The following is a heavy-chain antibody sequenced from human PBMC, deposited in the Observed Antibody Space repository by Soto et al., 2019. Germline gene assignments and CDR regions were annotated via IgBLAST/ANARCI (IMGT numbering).Heavy chain of an antibody. V-gene: IGHV4-31*03. CDR1: GGSISSGGYY. D-gene: IGHD3-22*01. J-gene: IGHJ4*02. CDR2: IYYSGST. Sequence: QVQLQESGPGLVKPSQTLSLTCTVSGGSISSGGYYWSWIRQHPGKGLEWIGYIYYSGSTYYNPSLKSRVTISVDTSKNQCSLKLSSVTAADTAVYYCARDNRSSGYAPFDYWGQGTLVTVSS. CDR3: ARDNRSSGYAPFDY.